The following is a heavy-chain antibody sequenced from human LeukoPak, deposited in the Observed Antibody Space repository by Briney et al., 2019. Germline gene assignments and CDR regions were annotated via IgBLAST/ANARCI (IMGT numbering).Heavy chain of an antibody. D-gene: IGHD2-2*01. Sequence: QPGGSLRLSCAASGFTFSSFSMNWVHQAPGKGLEWVSYISSSSSPIYYADSVRGRFTISRDNGKNSLYLQMYSLRDEDTAVYYCARDLISGAYAFDYWGQGTLVTVSS. CDR1: GFTFSSFS. CDR2: ISSSSSPI. CDR3: ARDLISGAYAFDY. V-gene: IGHV3-48*02. J-gene: IGHJ4*02.